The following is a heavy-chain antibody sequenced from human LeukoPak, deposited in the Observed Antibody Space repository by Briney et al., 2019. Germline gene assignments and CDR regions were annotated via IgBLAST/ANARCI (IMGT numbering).Heavy chain of an antibody. V-gene: IGHV3-7*01. J-gene: IGHJ5*02. D-gene: IGHD2-2*01. Sequence: GGSLRLSCAASGFTFSNYWMSWVRQAPGKGLEWVANIKEDGSEKYYVDSVKGRFTISRDNAKNSLYLQMNSLRVEDTAVLYCARVRGSTSCPESWGQGTLVTVSS. CDR2: IKEDGSEK. CDR3: ARVRGSTSCPES. CDR1: GFTFSNYW.